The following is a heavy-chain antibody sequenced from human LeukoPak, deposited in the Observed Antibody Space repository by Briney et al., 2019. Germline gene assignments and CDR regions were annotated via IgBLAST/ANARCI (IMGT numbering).Heavy chain of an antibody. V-gene: IGHV3-21*01. D-gene: IGHD1-20*01. J-gene: IGHJ4*02. CDR1: GFTFSSYS. CDR2: ISSSGSYI. Sequence: GGSLRLSCAASGFTFSSYSINWVRQAPGKALEWVSSISSSGSYIYYADSVKGRFTISRDNAKNSLYLQMNSLRAEDTAVYYCAREAYNWNLFDYWGQGTLVTVSS. CDR3: AREAYNWNLFDY.